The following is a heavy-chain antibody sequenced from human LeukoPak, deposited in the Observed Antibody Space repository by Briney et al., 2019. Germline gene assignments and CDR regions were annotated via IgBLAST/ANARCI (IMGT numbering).Heavy chain of an antibody. J-gene: IGHJ5*02. CDR3: ARESGASGWYVWFDP. CDR2: IYTSGST. V-gene: IGHV4-4*09. CDR1: GGSISSYY. Sequence: PSETLSLTCTVSGGSISSYYWSWIRQPPGKGLEWNGYIYTSGSTNYNPSLKSRVTISVDTSKNQFSLKLSSVTAADTAVYYCARESGASGWYVWFDPWGQGTLVTVSS. D-gene: IGHD6-19*01.